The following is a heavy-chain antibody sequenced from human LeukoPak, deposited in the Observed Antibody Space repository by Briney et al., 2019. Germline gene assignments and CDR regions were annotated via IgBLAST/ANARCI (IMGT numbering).Heavy chain of an antibody. CDR3: ARPSRYCTNGVCYIYGYYYYYMDV. D-gene: IGHD2-8*01. CDR1: GYTFTSYD. J-gene: IGHJ6*03. V-gene: IGHV1-8*01. Sequence: GASVKVSCKASGYTFTSYDINWVRQATGQGLEWMGWMNPNSGNTGYAQKFQGRVTMTRNTSISTAYMELSSLRSEDTAVYYCARPSRYCTNGVCYIYGYYYYYMDVWGKGTTVTVSS. CDR2: MNPNSGNT.